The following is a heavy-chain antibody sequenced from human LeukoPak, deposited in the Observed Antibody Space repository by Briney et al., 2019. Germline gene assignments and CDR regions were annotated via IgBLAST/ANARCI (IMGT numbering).Heavy chain of an antibody. J-gene: IGHJ4*02. D-gene: IGHD2-15*01. CDR3: ATFCSGASCYGGN. CDR2: IYYSGST. V-gene: IGHV4-39*01. Sequence: PSETLSLTRIVSGGSISSNTYYWGWIRQPPGKGLEWIESIYYSGSTYYNPSLKSRVTISVDTSKNQFSLKLNSVTAADTAVYYCATFCSGASCYGGNWGQGTLVTVSS. CDR1: GGSISSNTYY.